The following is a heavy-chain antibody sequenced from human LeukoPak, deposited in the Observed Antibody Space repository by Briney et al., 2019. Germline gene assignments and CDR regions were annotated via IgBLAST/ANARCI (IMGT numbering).Heavy chain of an antibody. CDR1: GGSISSGGYY. Sequence: SQTLSLTCTVSGGSISSGGYYWSWIRQHPGKGLEWIGYIYYSGSTYYNPSLKSRVTISVDTSKNQFSLKLSSVTAADTAVHYCARDIEPTYCSGGSCYSGPWGQGTLVTVSS. D-gene: IGHD2-15*01. V-gene: IGHV4-31*03. J-gene: IGHJ4*02. CDR3: ARDIEPTYCSGGSCYSGP. CDR2: IYYSGST.